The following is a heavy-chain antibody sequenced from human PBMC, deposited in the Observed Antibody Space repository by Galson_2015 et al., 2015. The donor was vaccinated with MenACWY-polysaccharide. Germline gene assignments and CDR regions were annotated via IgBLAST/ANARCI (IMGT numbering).Heavy chain of an antibody. V-gene: IGHV1-69*13. CDR2: IIPIFGTA. CDR1: GGTFSSYA. J-gene: IGHJ4*02. Sequence: SVKVSCKASGGTFSSYAISWVRQAPGQGLEWMGGIIPIFGTANYAQKFQGRVTITADESTSTAYMGLSSLRSEDTAVYYCARDRGRCSSTSCLPHSFDYWGQGTLVTVSS. CDR3: ARDRGRCSSTSCLPHSFDY. D-gene: IGHD2-2*01.